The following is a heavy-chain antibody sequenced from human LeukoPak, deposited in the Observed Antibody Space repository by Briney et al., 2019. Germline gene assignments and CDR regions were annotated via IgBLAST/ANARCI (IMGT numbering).Heavy chain of an antibody. J-gene: IGHJ4*02. D-gene: IGHD2-15*01. CDR3: AVNYCRGGSCYML. Sequence: GGSLRLSCAASGFTFSSYAMSWVRQAPGKGLEWVSAISGSGGSTYYADSVKGRFTISRDNSKNTAYLQMNSLKTEDTAVYYCAVNYCRGGSCYMLWGQGTLVTVSS. V-gene: IGHV3-23*01. CDR1: GFTFSSYA. CDR2: ISGSGGST.